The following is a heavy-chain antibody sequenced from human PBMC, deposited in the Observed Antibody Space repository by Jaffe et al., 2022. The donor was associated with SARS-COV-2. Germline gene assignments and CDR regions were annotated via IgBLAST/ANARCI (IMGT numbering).Heavy chain of an antibody. V-gene: IGHV4-59*01. CDR3: AREYCSGGSCSFDY. CDR1: GGSMSSYY. D-gene: IGHD2-15*01. Sequence: QVQLQESGPGLVKPSETLSLTCTVSGGSMSSYYWSWIRQPPGRGLEWIGYMYYSGSTNYNPSLKSRVTISVDTSKNQFSLKLSSVTAADTAVYYCAREYCSGGSCSFDYWGQGTLVTVSS. J-gene: IGHJ4*02. CDR2: MYYSGST.